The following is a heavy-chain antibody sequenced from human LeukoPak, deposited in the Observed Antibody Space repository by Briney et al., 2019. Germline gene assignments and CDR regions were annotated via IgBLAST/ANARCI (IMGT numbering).Heavy chain of an antibody. CDR1: GGSFSTYY. CDR3: ARGRITGTSPFGY. D-gene: IGHD1-20*01. CDR2: FYYSGST. J-gene: IGHJ4*02. Sequence: SETLSLTCTVTGGSFSTYYWSWLRQPPGKGLEWIGHFYYSGSTTYNPSLKSRVTFSVDTSRNQFSLKLSSVTAADTAVYYCARGRITGTSPFGYWGQGTLVTVSS. V-gene: IGHV4-59*12.